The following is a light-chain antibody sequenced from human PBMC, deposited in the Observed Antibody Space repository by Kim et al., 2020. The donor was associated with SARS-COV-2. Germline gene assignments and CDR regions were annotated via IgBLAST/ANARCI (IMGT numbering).Light chain of an antibody. V-gene: IGLV2-11*01. CDR3: CSIADTYRE. CDR2: DVT. CDR1: SSDVGGYDH. J-gene: IGLJ3*02. Sequence: QSALTQPRSVSGSPGQSVAISCTGTSSDVGGYDHVSWYQQHPGEAPKLIIYDVTKRPSGVPDRFSGSKSGNTASLTISGLQAEDEAYYYCCSIADTYREFGGGTQPTVL.